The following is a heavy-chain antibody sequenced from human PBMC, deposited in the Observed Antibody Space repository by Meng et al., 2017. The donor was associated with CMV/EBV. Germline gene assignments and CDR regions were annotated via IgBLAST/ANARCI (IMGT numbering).Heavy chain of an antibody. CDR3: MSTMVRGVITFDY. J-gene: IGHJ4*02. CDR2: IRSKAYGGTT. CDR1: GFNFGGYS. V-gene: IGHV3-49*04. Sequence: GGSLRLSCAASGFNFGGYSFNWVRQTPQKGLEWVGFIRSKAYGGTTEYAASVKGRFTISRDDSKSIAYLQMNSLKTEDTAVYYCMSTMVRGVITFDYWGQGTLVTSPQ. D-gene: IGHD3-10*01.